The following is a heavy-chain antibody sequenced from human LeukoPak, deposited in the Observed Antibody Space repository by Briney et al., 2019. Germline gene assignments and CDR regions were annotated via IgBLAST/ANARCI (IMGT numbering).Heavy chain of an antibody. Sequence: PGESLKISCKGSGYSFTSYWIGWVRQMPGKGLEWMGIIYPGDSDTRYSPSFQGQVTISADKSISTAYLQWSSLKASDTAMYYRARCHYDSSGYYYGSYDYWGQGTLVTVSS. J-gene: IGHJ4*02. CDR3: ARCHYDSSGYYYGSYDY. D-gene: IGHD3-22*01. CDR1: GYSFTSYW. V-gene: IGHV5-51*01. CDR2: IYPGDSDT.